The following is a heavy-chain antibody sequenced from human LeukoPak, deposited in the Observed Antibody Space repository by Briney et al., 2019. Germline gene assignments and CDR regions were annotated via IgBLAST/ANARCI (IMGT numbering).Heavy chain of an antibody. Sequence: GGSLRLSCAASGFPFSNAWMSCVRQAPGKGREWVGRIKSKADGGTTDYAAPVKGRFTISRDDSKNTLYLQMNSLKTEDTAVYYCTTTYYDFWSGSYYYYMDVWGKGTTVTVSS. CDR1: GFPFSNAW. CDR3: TTTYYDFWSGSYYYYMDV. CDR2: IKSKADGGTT. V-gene: IGHV3-15*01. D-gene: IGHD3-3*01. J-gene: IGHJ6*03.